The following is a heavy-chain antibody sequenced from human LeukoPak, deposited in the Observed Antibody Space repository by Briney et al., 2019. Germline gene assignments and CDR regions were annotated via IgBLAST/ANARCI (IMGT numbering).Heavy chain of an antibody. D-gene: IGHD1-1*01. CDR3: ARDPYNWNYIDY. CDR2: IYSGGST. V-gene: IGHV3-66*02. CDR1: GFTVSSNY. J-gene: IGHJ4*02. Sequence: PGGSLRLYCAASGFTVSSNYMTWVGQAPGKGLEWVSVIYSGGSTYYADSVKGRFTISRDNYKNTVYLQMNSLRVEDAAVYYCARDPYNWNYIDYWGQGTLVTVSS.